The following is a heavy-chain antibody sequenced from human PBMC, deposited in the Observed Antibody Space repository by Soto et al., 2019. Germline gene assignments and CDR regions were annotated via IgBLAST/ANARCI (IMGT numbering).Heavy chain of an antibody. CDR2: IYYSGST. CDR1: GGSVSSNIYY. CDR3: ARGYDYDSGGYLFDY. D-gene: IGHD3-22*01. Sequence: SETLSLTCSVSGGSVSSNIYYWTWIRQHPGKGSEWIGHIYYSGSTYYNPSLKSRVTISLDMSKNQFSLKLTSVSAADTAVYYCARGYDYDSGGYLFDYWGQGTLVTVSS. J-gene: IGHJ4*02. V-gene: IGHV4-31*03.